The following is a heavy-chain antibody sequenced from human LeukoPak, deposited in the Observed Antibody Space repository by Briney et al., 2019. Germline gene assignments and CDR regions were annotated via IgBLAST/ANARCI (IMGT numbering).Heavy chain of an antibody. CDR3: ARGVTYYYDSSGYYNPHFDY. CDR2: ISSSSYI. CDR1: GFTFSSYS. D-gene: IGHD3-22*01. Sequence: GGSLRLSCAASGFTFSSYSMNWVRQAPGKGLEWVSSISSSSYIYYADSVKGRFTISRDNSKNTLYLQMNSLRAEDTAVYYCARGVTYYYDSSGYYNPHFDYWGQGTLVTVSS. J-gene: IGHJ4*02. V-gene: IGHV3-21*01.